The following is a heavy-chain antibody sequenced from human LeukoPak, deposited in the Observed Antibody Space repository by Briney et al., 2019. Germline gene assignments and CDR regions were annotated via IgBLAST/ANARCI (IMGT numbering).Heavy chain of an antibody. D-gene: IGHD2-15*01. CDR3: AKGDDIVVAVAAICLDY. CDR1: GFTFSSYA. J-gene: IGHJ4*02. V-gene: IGHV3-23*01. CDR2: ISGSGGST. Sequence: PGGSLRLSCAASGFTFSSYAMSWVRQAPGKGLEWVSAISGSGGSTYYADSVKGRFTISRDNSKNTLYLQMNSLRAEDTAVYYCAKGDDIVVAVAAICLDYWGQGTLVTVSS.